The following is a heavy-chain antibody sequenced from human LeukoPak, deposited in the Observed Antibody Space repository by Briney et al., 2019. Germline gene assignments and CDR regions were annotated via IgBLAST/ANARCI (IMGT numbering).Heavy chain of an antibody. V-gene: IGHV1-2*02. D-gene: IGHD1-14*01. CDR2: INPNSGGT. Sequence: GASVKVSCKASGYTFTGYYMHWVRQAPGQGLEWMGWINPNSGGTNYAQKFQGRVTMTRDTSINTAYMELSRLRSDDTAVYYCAREILGGFNPGAYWGQGTLVTVSS. CDR1: GYTFTGYY. J-gene: IGHJ4*02. CDR3: AREILGGFNPGAY.